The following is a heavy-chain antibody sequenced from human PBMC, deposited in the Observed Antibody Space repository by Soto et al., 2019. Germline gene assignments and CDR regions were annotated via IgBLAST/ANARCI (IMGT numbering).Heavy chain of an antibody. CDR3: AKGLYTGSYYLDY. D-gene: IGHD1-26*01. V-gene: IGHV3-23*01. Sequence: GGSLRLSCAASGFIFSSYAMSWVRQAPGKGLEWVSAISGSGGSTYYADSVKGRFTISRDNAKNSLYLQMNSLRAEDTAIYYCAKGLYTGSYYLDYWGQGTPVTVSS. CDR1: GFIFSSYA. J-gene: IGHJ4*02. CDR2: ISGSGGST.